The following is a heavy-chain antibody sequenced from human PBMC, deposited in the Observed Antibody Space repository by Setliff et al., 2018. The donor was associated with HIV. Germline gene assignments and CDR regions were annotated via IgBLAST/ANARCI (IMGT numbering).Heavy chain of an antibody. J-gene: IGHJ4*02. CDR1: GYTFTSYY. V-gene: IGHV1-69*13. CDR3: ATPRERLRWSPLDY. D-gene: IGHD1-26*01. CDR2: IIPIFGTA. Sequence: SVKVSCKASGYTFTSYYMHWVRRAPGQGLEWMGGIIPIFGTANYAQKFQGRVTITADESTSTAYMELSSLRSEDTAVYYCATPRERLRWSPLDYWGQGTLVTVSS.